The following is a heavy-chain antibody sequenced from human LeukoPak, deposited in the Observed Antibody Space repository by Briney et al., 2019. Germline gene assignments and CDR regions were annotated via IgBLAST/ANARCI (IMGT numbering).Heavy chain of an antibody. CDR1: GYSFTSYG. V-gene: IGHV1-18*01. J-gene: IGHJ4*02. Sequence: ASVKVSCKASGYSFTSYGISWVRQAPGQGREGMGWISAYNGNTNYAQKLQGRVTMPTDTSTSTAYMELRSLRSDDTAVYCCASRTRNCSSTSCQIFDYWGQGTLVTVSS. CDR2: ISAYNGNT. CDR3: ASRTRNCSSTSCQIFDY. D-gene: IGHD2-2*01.